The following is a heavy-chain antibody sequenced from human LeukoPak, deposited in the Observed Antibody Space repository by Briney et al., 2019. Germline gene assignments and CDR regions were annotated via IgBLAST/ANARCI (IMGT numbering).Heavy chain of an antibody. Sequence: GGSLRLSCAASGFTFSDYYMSWIRQAPGKGLEWVSYISSSGSTIYYADSVKGRFTISRDNAKNSLYLQMNSLRAEDTAVYYCARDKDDYGSGNHWFDLWGQGTLVTVSS. J-gene: IGHJ5*02. CDR3: ARDKDDYGSGNHWFDL. CDR1: GFTFSDYY. V-gene: IGHV3-11*01. CDR2: ISSSGSTI. D-gene: IGHD3-10*01.